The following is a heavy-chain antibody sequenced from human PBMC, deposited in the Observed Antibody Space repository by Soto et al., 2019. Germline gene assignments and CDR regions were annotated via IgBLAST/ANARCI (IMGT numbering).Heavy chain of an antibody. Sequence: SVKVSCKASGGTFGSYAISWVRQAPGQGLEWMGGIIPMFGSATYGQKFRGRVTITADESTSTAYMDLSSLRSEDSALYYCARGTRDCSTTSCYSPQGYYRHDMDVWGPGTTVTVSS. D-gene: IGHD2-2*01. CDR2: IIPMFGSA. J-gene: IGHJ6*02. CDR3: ARGTRDCSTTSCYSPQGYYRHDMDV. V-gene: IGHV1-69*13. CDR1: GGTFGSYA.